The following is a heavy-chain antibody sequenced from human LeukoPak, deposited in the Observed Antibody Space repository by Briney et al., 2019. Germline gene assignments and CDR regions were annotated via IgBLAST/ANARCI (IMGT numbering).Heavy chain of an antibody. CDR2: INDDGYT. CDR3: ARIRCGHTDDICYNH. Sequence: SETLSLTCGVYGVSFTGNYWSWIRQPPGKRPEWIGEINDDGYTNYNPSLRSRVTISLDTSENHLSLRLTSVTAAGTAVYYCARIRCGHTDDICYNHWGQGTLVTVSS. CDR1: GVSFTGNY. V-gene: IGHV4-34*01. D-gene: IGHD2-2*02. J-gene: IGHJ4*02.